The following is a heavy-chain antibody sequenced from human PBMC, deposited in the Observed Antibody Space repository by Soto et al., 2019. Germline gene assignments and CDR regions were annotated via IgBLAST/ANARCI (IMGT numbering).Heavy chain of an antibody. Sequence: SETLSLTCTVSGGSISSYYWSWIRQPPGKGLEWIGYIYYSGSTNYNPSLKSRVTISVDTSKNQFPLKLSSVTAADTAVYYCARGLELRACYYYYYMDVSGKGTTVTVSS. D-gene: IGHD1-7*01. CDR1: GGSISSYY. J-gene: IGHJ6*03. CDR3: ARGLELRACYYYYYMDV. V-gene: IGHV4-59*01. CDR2: IYYSGST.